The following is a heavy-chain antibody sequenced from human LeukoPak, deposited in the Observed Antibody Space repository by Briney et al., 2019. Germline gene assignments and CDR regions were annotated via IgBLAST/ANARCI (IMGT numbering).Heavy chain of an antibody. Sequence: GGSLRLSCAASGFTFSSYAMHWVRQAPGKGLEWVAVISYDGSNKYYADSVKGRFTISRDNSKNTLYLQMNSLRAEDTAVYYCAKDALYGSGSSNYYYYMDVWGKGTTVTISS. D-gene: IGHD3-10*01. CDR3: AKDALYGSGSSNYYYYMDV. CDR1: GFTFSSYA. V-gene: IGHV3-30*04. CDR2: ISYDGSNK. J-gene: IGHJ6*03.